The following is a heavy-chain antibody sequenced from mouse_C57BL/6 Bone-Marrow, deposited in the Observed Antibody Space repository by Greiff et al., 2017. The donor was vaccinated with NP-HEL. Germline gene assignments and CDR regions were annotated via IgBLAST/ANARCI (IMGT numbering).Heavy chain of an antibody. CDR1: GFNIKDDY. Sequence: VQLQQSGAELVRPGASVKLSCTASGFNIKDDYMHWVKQRPEQGLEWIGWIDPENGDTEYASKFQGKATITADTSSNTAYLQLSSLTSEDTAVYYCTTGGYYSYAMDYGGQGTSVTVSS. CDR3: TTGGYYSYAMDY. J-gene: IGHJ4*01. D-gene: IGHD1-1*01. V-gene: IGHV14-4*01. CDR2: IDPENGDT.